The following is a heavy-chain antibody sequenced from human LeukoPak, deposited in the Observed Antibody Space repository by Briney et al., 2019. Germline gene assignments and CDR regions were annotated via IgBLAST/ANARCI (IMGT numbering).Heavy chain of an antibody. Sequence: ASVKVSCKASGYTFTGYFIHWVRQAPGQGLEWMGWINPNSGGTNYAQKFQGRVTMTRDTSISTAYMELSRLRSDDTAVYYCARDRVGATLVGRRENYYYMDIWGKGTTVTVSS. V-gene: IGHV1-2*02. CDR3: ARDRVGATLVGRRENYYYMDI. J-gene: IGHJ6*03. CDR2: INPNSGGT. D-gene: IGHD1-26*01. CDR1: GYTFTGYF.